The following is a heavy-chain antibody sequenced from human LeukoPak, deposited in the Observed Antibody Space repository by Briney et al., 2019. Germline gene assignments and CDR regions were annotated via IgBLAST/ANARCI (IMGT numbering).Heavy chain of an antibody. CDR1: GGSINSGTYY. Sequence: SETLSLNCSVSGGSINSGTYYWSWVRLPPEKGLEWIASIHYTGSTYYNPSLKSRSTISRDTPKNQFSLTLTSVIDADTAVYYCVRHVHSPSFDPWGQGTLVTVSS. CDR3: VRHVHSPSFDP. CDR2: IHYTGST. J-gene: IGHJ5*02. V-gene: IGHV4-39*01.